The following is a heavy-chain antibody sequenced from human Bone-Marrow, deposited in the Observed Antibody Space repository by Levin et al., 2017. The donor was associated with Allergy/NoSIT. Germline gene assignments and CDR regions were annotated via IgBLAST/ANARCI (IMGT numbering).Heavy chain of an antibody. CDR1: GGSITYGGYY. D-gene: IGHD2-21*01. CDR3: ARLFASDKYSRHYYYMDV. CDR2: IKYDGST. V-gene: IGHV4-31*03. J-gene: IGHJ6*03. Sequence: ASETLSLTCTVSGGSITYGGYYWNWLRQRSGKGLEWIGHIKYDGSTDYAPSLESRVSISADTSQNQFSLHLTSVTAADTAVHYCARLFASDKYSRHYYYMDVWGTGTTVIVS.